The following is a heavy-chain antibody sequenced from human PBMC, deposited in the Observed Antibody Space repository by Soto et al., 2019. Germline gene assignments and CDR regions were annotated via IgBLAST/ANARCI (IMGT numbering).Heavy chain of an antibody. Sequence: PSETLSLTCAVSGGSFSGYYWTWIRQPPGTGLEWIGEINHSGSTNYNPSLKSRVTISVDTSKNQFSLKLTSVTAADTAMYYCARLPWADYGGIFDPWGQGTLVTVSS. J-gene: IGHJ5*02. CDR2: INHSGST. D-gene: IGHD4-17*01. V-gene: IGHV4-34*01. CDR1: GGSFSGYY. CDR3: ARLPWADYGGIFDP.